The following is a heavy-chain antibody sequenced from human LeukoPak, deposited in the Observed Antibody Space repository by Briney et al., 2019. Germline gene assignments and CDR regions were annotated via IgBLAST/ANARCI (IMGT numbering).Heavy chain of an antibody. D-gene: IGHD3-22*01. CDR1: RFMFSSYA. CDR2: ISSSSYI. CDR3: ARFGTNYYDSSGYQGY. J-gene: IGHJ4*02. Sequence: PGGSLRLSCAASRFMFSSYAMSWVRQAPGKGLEWVSSISSSSYIYYADSVKGRFTISRDNAKNSLYLQMNSLRAEDTAVYYCARFGTNYYDSSGYQGYWGQGTLVTVSS. V-gene: IGHV3-21*01.